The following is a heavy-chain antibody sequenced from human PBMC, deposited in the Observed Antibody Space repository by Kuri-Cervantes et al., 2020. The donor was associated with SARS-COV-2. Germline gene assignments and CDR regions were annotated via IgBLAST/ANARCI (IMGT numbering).Heavy chain of an antibody. CDR3: ARDHGPAYYDIRSCYFPPIDAFDI. D-gene: IGHD3-3*01. CDR2: INSSGGST. V-gene: IGHV1-46*01. CDR1: GYTFTCHY. Sequence: ASVKVSCKASGYTFTCHYMHWLRQAPGQGLEWMGLINSSGGSTSYAQKFHGRVNMTRDTSTSTVYMEVISLRSEDTTGYYCARDHGPAYYDIRSCYFPPIDAFDIWGQGTMVTVSS. J-gene: IGHJ3*02.